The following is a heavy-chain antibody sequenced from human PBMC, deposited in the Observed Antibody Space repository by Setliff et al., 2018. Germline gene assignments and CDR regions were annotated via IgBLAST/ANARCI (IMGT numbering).Heavy chain of an antibody. J-gene: IGHJ6*01. Sequence: ASVKVSCKTSGYTFTNYGINWVRQAPGQGLEWMGAIIPIFGTPNYAQKFQDRVTMTTDTTTSTAYMELRSLRSDDTAVYYCARERAYDGINYYGMDVWGQGTTVTVSS. CDR2: IIPIFGTP. CDR3: ARERAYDGINYYGMDV. V-gene: IGHV1-18*01. CDR1: GYTFTNYG. D-gene: IGHD3-22*01.